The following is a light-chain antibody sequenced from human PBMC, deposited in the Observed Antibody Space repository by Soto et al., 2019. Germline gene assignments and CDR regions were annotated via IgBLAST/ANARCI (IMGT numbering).Light chain of an antibody. CDR3: AAWDDSLSGWV. CDR2: SNS. V-gene: IGLV1-47*01. J-gene: IGLJ3*02. Sequence: QSVLTQPPSASGTPGQRVTISCSGSSSNIGTYSVYWYQQLPGTAPKLLIHSNSQRPSGVPDRFSGSKSATSASLAISGLRSEHEADYYCAAWDDSLSGWVFGGGTKLTVL. CDR1: SSNIGTYS.